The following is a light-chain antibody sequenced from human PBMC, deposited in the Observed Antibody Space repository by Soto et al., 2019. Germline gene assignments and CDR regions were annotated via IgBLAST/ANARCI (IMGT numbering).Light chain of an antibody. J-gene: IGKJ2*01. CDR2: GAS. Sequence: EIVMTQSPATLSVSPWERATLSCRASQSVSSSLAWYQHKPGQAPRLLIYGASIRATGIPGRFSGSGSGTEFTLTISSLQSEDFAAYYCQQYSIRYTFGQGTKLEIK. V-gene: IGKV3D-15*01. CDR3: QQYSIRYT. CDR1: QSVSSS.